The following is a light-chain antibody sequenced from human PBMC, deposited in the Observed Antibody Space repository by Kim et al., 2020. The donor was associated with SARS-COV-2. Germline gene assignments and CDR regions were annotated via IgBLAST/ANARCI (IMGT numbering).Light chain of an antibody. CDR3: AAWDDSLSGVV. CDR1: SSNSGSNY. J-gene: IGLJ2*01. Sequence: GQRVTISCSGSSSNSGSNYVYWYQQYPGTAPKLLIYRNNQRPSGVPDRFSGSTSGTSASLAISGLRSEDEADYSCAAWDDSLSGVVFGGGTKVTVL. V-gene: IGLV1-47*01. CDR2: RNN.